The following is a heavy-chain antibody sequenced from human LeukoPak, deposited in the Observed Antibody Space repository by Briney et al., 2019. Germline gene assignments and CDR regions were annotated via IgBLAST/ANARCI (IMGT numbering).Heavy chain of an antibody. V-gene: IGHV4-59*08. Sequence: SETLSLTCTVSGGSISSYYWSWIRQPPGKGLEWIGYIYYSGSTNYNPSLKSRVTISVDTSKNQFSLKLSSVTAADTAVYYCARVVSKGAFDIWGQGTMVTVSS. CDR3: ARVVSKGAFDI. CDR2: IYYSGST. D-gene: IGHD2-2*01. CDR1: GGSISSYY. J-gene: IGHJ3*02.